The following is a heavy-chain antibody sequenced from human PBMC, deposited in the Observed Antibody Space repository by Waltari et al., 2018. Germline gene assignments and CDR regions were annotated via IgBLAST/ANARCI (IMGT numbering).Heavy chain of an antibody. Sequence: QVQLVESGGGVVQPGGSLRLSCTASGYTFSAYAMHGVRQAPGKGLEWVALISHDATKKNDAQSLQGRFTISRDNSRNTLYLEINNVRVADTALYYCAKDDYGDEYFQHWGQGTLVTVSS. J-gene: IGHJ1*01. CDR1: GYTFSAYA. CDR2: ISHDATKK. D-gene: IGHD4-17*01. CDR3: AKDDYGDEYFQH. V-gene: IGHV3-30*18.